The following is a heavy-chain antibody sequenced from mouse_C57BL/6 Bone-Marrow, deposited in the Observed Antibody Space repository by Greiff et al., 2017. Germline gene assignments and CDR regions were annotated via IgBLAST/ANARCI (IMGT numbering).Heavy chain of an antibody. V-gene: IGHV5-17*01. CDR2: ISSGSSTI. J-gene: IGHJ2*01. CDR1: GFTFSDYG. CDR3: ARGLYYYGSSYVSFDY. D-gene: IGHD1-1*01. Sequence: EVLLVESGGGLVKPGGSLKLSCAASGFTFSDYGMHWVRQAPEKGLEWVAYISSGSSTIYYADTAKGRFTISRDNAKNTLFLQMTSLRSEDTAIYYCARGLYYYGSSYVSFDYWGQGTTLTVSS.